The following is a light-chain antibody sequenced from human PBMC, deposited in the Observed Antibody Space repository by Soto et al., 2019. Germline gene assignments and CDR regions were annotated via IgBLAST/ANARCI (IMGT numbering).Light chain of an antibody. CDR1: SSNIGSNY. CDR2: RNN. J-gene: IGLJ1*01. Sequence: QSVLTQPPSASGTPGHRVTISCSGSSSNIGSNYVYWYQQLPGTAPKLLIYRNNQRPSGVPDRFSGSKSGTSASLAISGLRSEDEADYYCAAWDDRLSGFYVFGTGTKVTVL. V-gene: IGLV1-47*01. CDR3: AAWDDRLSGFYV.